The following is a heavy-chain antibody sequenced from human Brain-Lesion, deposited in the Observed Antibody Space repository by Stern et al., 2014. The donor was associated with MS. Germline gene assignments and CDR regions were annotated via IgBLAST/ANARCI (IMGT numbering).Heavy chain of an antibody. Sequence: QVQLQESGPGLVKPSQTLSLSCTVSGGSISSGGYYWSWIRQPAGKGLEWIGRIFNSGRTSYKPSLKSRVTLSIDTSKNQFSLRLNSMTAADTAVYYCARGRVVPGFQYYATDVWGQGTTVIVSS. D-gene: IGHD2-2*01. V-gene: IGHV4-61*02. J-gene: IGHJ6*02. CDR3: ARGRVVPGFQYYATDV. CDR1: GGSISSGGYY. CDR2: IFNSGRT.